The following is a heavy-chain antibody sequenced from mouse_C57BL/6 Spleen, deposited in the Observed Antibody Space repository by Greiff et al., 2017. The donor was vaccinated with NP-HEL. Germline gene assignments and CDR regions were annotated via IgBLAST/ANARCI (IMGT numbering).Heavy chain of an antibody. CDR3: VYDYDEYFDV. Sequence: EVQLQQSGPELVKPGASVKMSCKASGYTFTDYNMHWVKQSHGKSLEWIGYINPNNGGTSYNQKFKGKATLTVNKSSSTAYMELRSLTSEDSVVYYCVYDYDEYFDVWGTGTTVTVSS. D-gene: IGHD2-4*01. CDR2: INPNNGGT. V-gene: IGHV1-22*01. J-gene: IGHJ1*03. CDR1: GYTFTDYN.